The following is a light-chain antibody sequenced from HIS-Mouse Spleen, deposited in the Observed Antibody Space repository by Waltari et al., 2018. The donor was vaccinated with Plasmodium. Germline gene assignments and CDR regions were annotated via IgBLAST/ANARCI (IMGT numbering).Light chain of an antibody. CDR2: GAS. CDR3: QQYNNWSFT. CDR1: QSVSSN. J-gene: IGKJ3*01. Sequence: EIVMTRSPATLSVSPGERATLSCRASQSVSSNLAWYQQKPGQAPRLLSYGASTRATGIPARFSGSGSGTEFTLTISSLQSEDFAVYYCQQYNNWSFTFGPGTKVDIK. V-gene: IGKV3-15*01.